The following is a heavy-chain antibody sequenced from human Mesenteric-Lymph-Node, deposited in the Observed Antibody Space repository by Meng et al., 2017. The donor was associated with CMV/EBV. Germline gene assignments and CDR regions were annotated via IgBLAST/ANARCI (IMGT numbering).Heavy chain of an antibody. Sequence: GGSLRLSCAASGFTLSSYWMTWVRQAPGKGLEWVANIKQDGSEKYYVDSVKGRFTSSRDNARNSLYLQMNSLRAEDTALYYCARDGLQGIYYYGMDVWGQGTTVTVSS. J-gene: IGHJ6*02. CDR1: GFTLSSYW. CDR3: ARDGLQGIYYYGMDV. D-gene: IGHD4-11*01. CDR2: IKQDGSEK. V-gene: IGHV3-7*01.